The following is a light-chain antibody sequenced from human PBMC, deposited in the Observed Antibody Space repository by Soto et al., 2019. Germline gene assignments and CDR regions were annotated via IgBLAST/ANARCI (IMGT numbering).Light chain of an antibody. CDR3: QQYFAYPGT. V-gene: IGKV1-5*01. Sequence: DIQMTQPPSTLSASVGDRVNITCRASQIVSNVLAWFQQKPDRAPKLLIFDISNLASGVPSRFSGSVSGSATEFTLTSCRQQPDDSATYYCQQYFAYPGTVGQGT. J-gene: IGKJ1*01. CDR1: QIVSNV. CDR2: DIS.